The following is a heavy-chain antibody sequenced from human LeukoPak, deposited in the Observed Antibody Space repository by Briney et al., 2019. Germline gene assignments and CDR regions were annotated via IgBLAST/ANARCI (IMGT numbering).Heavy chain of an antibody. CDR2: INHSGST. Sequence: PSETLSLTCAVSGGSFSGYYWSWVRQPPGKGLEWIGEINHSGSTDYNPSLKSRVTISVDTSKNQFSLKLSSVTAADTAVYYCARGGYSGYDSVIDYWGQGALVTVSS. J-gene: IGHJ4*02. D-gene: IGHD5-12*01. CDR3: ARGGYSGYDSVIDY. CDR1: GGSFSGYY. V-gene: IGHV4-34*01.